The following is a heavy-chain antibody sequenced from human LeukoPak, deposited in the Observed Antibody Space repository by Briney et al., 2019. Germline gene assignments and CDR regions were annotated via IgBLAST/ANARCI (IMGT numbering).Heavy chain of an antibody. CDR1: GFAFTSSA. J-gene: IGHJ5*02. CDR3: ARDNSVEDNAWWFDP. CDR2: INPTGSST. Sequence: ASVKVSRKASGFAFTSSAMQWVRQAPGQGLEWMGLINPTGSSTGYAQKFQGRVTMTRDMSTSTDYMELSSLRSDDTAIYYCARDNSVEDNAWWFDPWGQGTLVTVSS. D-gene: IGHD4-23*01. V-gene: IGHV1-46*01.